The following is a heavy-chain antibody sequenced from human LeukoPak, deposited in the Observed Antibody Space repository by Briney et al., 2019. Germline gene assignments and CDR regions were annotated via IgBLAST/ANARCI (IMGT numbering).Heavy chain of an antibody. Sequence: GGSLRLSCAASGFTVRTNYMNWVRQAPGKGLEWVSHIYVDGSTYYADSVKGRFTISRDNSKNTLSLQMNSLRAEDTAVYYCARAVYCSSTSCSGGYYFDYWGQGTLVTVSS. CDR2: IYVDGST. CDR1: GFTVRTNY. D-gene: IGHD2-2*01. J-gene: IGHJ4*02. V-gene: IGHV3-66*01. CDR3: ARAVYCSSTSCSGGYYFDY.